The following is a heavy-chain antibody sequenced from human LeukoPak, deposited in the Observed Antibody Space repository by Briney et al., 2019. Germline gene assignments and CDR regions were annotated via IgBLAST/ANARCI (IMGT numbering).Heavy chain of an antibody. CDR1: GFTFSSYW. D-gene: IGHD3-3*01. J-gene: IGHJ3*02. CDR3: ARDPKKYYDFWSGYLDAFDI. Sequence: GGSLRLSCAASGFTFSSYWMSWVRQAPGKGLEWVANIKQGGSEKYYVDSVKGRFTISRDNAKNSLYLQMNSLRAEDTAVYYCARDPKKYYDFWSGYLDAFDIWGQGTMVTVSS. V-gene: IGHV3-7*01. CDR2: IKQGGSEK.